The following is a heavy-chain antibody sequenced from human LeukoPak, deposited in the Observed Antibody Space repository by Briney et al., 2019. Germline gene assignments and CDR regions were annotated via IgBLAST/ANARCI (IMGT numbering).Heavy chain of an antibody. CDR1: GGTFICYA. D-gene: IGHD5-18*01. Sequence: GSSVKVSCKASGGTFICYAISWVRQAPGQGLEWMGRIIPIFGTANYAQKFQGRVTMTRDTSISTAYMELSRLRSDDTAVYYCARVEGIQLRSTGDYWGQGTLVTVSS. J-gene: IGHJ4*02. V-gene: IGHV1-69*05. CDR2: IIPIFGTA. CDR3: ARVEGIQLRSTGDY.